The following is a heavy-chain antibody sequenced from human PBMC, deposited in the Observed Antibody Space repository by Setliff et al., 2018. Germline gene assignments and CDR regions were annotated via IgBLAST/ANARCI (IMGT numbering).Heavy chain of an antibody. D-gene: IGHD3-10*01. Sequence: SETLSLTCTVSGGSISNYYWSWIRQPPGKGLEWIGYIYYSGSTNYNPSLKSRVTISVDTSKNQFSLKLSSVTAADAALYYCAASRAYTGAVEEWFLPKTFDFWGQGSPVTVSS. CDR3: AASRAYTGAVEEWFLPKTFDF. J-gene: IGHJ4*02. V-gene: IGHV4-59*12. CDR2: IYYSGST. CDR1: GGSISNYY.